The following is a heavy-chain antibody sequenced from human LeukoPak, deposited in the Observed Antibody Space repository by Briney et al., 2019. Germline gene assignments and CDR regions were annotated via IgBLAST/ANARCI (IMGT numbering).Heavy chain of an antibody. V-gene: IGHV4-59*01. J-gene: IGHJ2*01. Sequence: SETLSLTCTVSGGSISSYYWSWIRQPPGKGLEWIGYIYYSGSTNYNPSLKSRVTISVDTSKNQFSLKLSSVTAADTAVYYCARDRPDYGDGPPSWYFDLWGRGTLVTVSS. CDR3: ARDRPDYGDGPPSWYFDL. CDR2: IYYSGST. CDR1: GGSISSYY. D-gene: IGHD4-17*01.